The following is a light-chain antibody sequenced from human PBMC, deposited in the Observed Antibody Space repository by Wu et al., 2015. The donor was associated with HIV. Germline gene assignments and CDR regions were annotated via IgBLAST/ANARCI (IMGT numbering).Light chain of an antibody. CDR2: SSF. Sequence: IVLTQSPGTLSLSPGERASLSCRASQSISSNNLAWYQQKPGQAPRLLMSSSFSRATGIPARFSGSGSGTDFTLIINRVEPDDFAVYYCQQCAASPITFGQGHAW. J-gene: IGKJ5*01. CDR3: QQCAASPIT. V-gene: IGKV3-20*01. CDR1: QSISSNN.